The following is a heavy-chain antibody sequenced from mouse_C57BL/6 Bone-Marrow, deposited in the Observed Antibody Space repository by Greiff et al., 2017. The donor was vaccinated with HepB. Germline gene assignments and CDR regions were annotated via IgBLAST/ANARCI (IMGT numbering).Heavy chain of an antibody. CDR1: GFTFSDYG. CDR3: KTYYDSSSSYYAMDY. Sequence: VKLVESGGGLVKPGGSLKLSCAASGFTFSDYGMHWVRQAPEKGLEWVAYISSGSSTIYYADTVKGRFTISRDNAKNTLFLQMTSLRSEDTAMYYCKTYYDSSSSYYAMDYWGQGTSVTVSS. V-gene: IGHV5-17*01. D-gene: IGHD1-1*01. CDR2: ISSGSSTI. J-gene: IGHJ4*01.